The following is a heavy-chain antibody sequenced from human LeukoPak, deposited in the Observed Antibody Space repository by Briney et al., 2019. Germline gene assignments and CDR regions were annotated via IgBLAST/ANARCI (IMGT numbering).Heavy chain of an antibody. CDR3: ARDLAVAGTNYFDL. D-gene: IGHD6-19*01. J-gene: IGHJ4*02. CDR1: GDSISTNEW. Sequence: PSGTLSLTCCVSGDSISTNEWWSWVRQPPGKGLEWIGEVFHSGSTNYNPSLKSRVTISIDKSKNQFSLEVTSVTAADTAIYYCARDLAVAGTNYFDLWGQGVLVTVSS. CDR2: VFHSGST. V-gene: IGHV4-4*02.